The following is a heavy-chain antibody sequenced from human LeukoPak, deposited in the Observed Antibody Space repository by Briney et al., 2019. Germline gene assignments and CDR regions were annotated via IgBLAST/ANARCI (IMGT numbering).Heavy chain of an antibody. CDR2: IYYSGNT. J-gene: IGHJ5*02. Sequence: SETLSLTCTVSGVSISSSSYYWGWVRQPPGKVLEWIGSIYYSGNTYYNPSLQSRVTISVDTCKNQFSLKLSSLTAADTPRFFCARQKWCLLFDLWGEGTLVSVSS. CDR1: GVSISSSSYY. V-gene: IGHV4-39*01. CDR3: ARQKWCLLFDL. D-gene: IGHD2-8*01.